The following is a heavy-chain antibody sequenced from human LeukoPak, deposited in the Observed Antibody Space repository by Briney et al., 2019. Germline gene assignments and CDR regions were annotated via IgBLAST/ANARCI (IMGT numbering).Heavy chain of an antibody. CDR3: ARDRPITTYYYDSSGYYFNY. CDR1: GFTFSSNW. Sequence: GGSLRLSCAASGFTFSSNWMSWVRQDPGKGLEWVANIEQDGSEKYYVDSVKGRFTISRDNAKNSLYLQMNSLRAEDTAVYYCARDRPITTYYYDSSGYYFNYWGQGTLVTVSS. D-gene: IGHD3-22*01. V-gene: IGHV3-7*03. J-gene: IGHJ4*02. CDR2: IEQDGSEK.